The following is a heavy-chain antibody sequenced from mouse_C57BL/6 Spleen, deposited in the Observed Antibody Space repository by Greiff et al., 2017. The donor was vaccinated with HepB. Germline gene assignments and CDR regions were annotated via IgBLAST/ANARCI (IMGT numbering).Heavy chain of an antibody. Sequence: EVQLQQSGPVLVKPGASVKMSCKASGYTFTDYYMNWVKQSHGKSLEWIGVIHPYNGGTSYNQKFKGKATLTVDKSSSTAYMELNSLTSEDSAVYYCARYDYDPYFGYWGQGTTLTVSS. CDR3: ARYDYDPYFGY. CDR1: GYTFTDYY. V-gene: IGHV1-19*01. CDR2: IHPYNGGT. J-gene: IGHJ2*01. D-gene: IGHD2-4*01.